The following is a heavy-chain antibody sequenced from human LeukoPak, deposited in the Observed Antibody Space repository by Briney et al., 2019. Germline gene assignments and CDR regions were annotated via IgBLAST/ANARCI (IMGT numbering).Heavy chain of an antibody. V-gene: IGHV3-30*02. CDR2: IRYDGSNK. CDR3: ARAPLTVTPRPYYYYMDV. D-gene: IGHD4-11*01. Sequence: PGGSLRLSCAASGFTFSSYGMHWVRQAPGKGLEWVAFIRYDGSNKDYADSVKGRFTISRDNSENTLYLQMNSLRAEDTAVYYCARAPLTVTPRPYYYYMDVWGKGTTVTVSS. CDR1: GFTFSSYG. J-gene: IGHJ6*03.